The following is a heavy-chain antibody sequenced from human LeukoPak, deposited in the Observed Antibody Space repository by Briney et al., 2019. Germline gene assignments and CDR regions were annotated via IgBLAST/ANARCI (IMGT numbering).Heavy chain of an antibody. V-gene: IGHV3-23*01. Sequence: GGSLRLSCAAAGFSFSSYVMTWVRQAPGKGLEWVSSVSGMGSNTYYADSVKGRFTISRDNSKNTLYLQMNSLRAEDTAVYYCAKYSSSSNYYYGMDVWGQGTTITVSS. CDR1: GFSFSSYV. CDR3: AKYSSSSNYYYGMDV. J-gene: IGHJ6*02. CDR2: VSGMGSNT. D-gene: IGHD6-6*01.